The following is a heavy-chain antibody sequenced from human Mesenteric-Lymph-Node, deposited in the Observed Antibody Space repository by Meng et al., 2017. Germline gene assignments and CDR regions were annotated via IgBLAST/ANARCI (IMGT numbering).Heavy chain of an antibody. CDR1: GGSISSGGYY. CDR3: ARGTSDFRGLTFDY. Sequence: SETLSLTCTVSGGSISSGGYYWSWIRQHPGKGLEWIGYIYYSGSTYYNPSLKSLVTISVDTSKNQFSLKLSSVTAADTAVYYCARGTSDFRGLTFDYWGQGTLVTVSS. D-gene: IGHD1-7*01. J-gene: IGHJ4*02. V-gene: IGHV4-31*01. CDR2: IYYSGST.